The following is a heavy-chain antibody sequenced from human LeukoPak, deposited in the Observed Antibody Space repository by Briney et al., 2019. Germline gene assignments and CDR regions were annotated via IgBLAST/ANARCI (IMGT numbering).Heavy chain of an antibody. V-gene: IGHV1-18*01. D-gene: IGHD1-1*01. CDR2: ISPYNGQT. J-gene: IGHJ3*02. Sequence: ASVKVSCKSSGYAFTVHGISWVRQAPGQGLEWMGWISPYNGQTRLAQKFQGRVTLTIDTYRSIVYMEVKSLRSDDTAVYYCARDHTGETFLDAFDIWGQGTMVTVAS. CDR1: GYAFTVHG. CDR3: ARDHTGETFLDAFDI.